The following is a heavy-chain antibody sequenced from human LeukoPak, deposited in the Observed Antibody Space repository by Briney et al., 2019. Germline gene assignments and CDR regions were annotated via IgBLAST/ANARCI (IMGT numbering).Heavy chain of an antibody. CDR1: GFTFSSYA. Sequence: PGGSLRLSCAASGFTFSSYAMHWVRQAPGKGLEWGAVISYDGSNKYYADSVKGRFTISRDNSKNTLYLQMNSLRAEDTAVYYCARGSGYDYWGQGTLVTVSS. CDR2: ISYDGSNK. D-gene: IGHD5-12*01. V-gene: IGHV3-30*04. CDR3: ARGSGYDY. J-gene: IGHJ4*02.